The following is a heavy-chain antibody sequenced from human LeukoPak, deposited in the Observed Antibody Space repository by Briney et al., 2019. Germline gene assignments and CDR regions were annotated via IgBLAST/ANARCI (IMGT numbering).Heavy chain of an antibody. J-gene: IGHJ6*02. Sequence: SETLSLTCTVSGGSISSYYWSWIRQPAGKGLEWIGRIYTSGSTNYNPSLKSRVTISVDTSKNQFSLKLSSVTAADTAVYYCARLGDRGNYYYYYGMDVWGQGTTVTVSS. CDR2: IYTSGST. CDR1: GGSISSYY. V-gene: IGHV4-4*07. D-gene: IGHD3-10*01. CDR3: ARLGDRGNYYYYYGMDV.